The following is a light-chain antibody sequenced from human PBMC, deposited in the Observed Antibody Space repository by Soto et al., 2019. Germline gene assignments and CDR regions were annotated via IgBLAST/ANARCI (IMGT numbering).Light chain of an antibody. CDR2: DGT. V-gene: IGLV2-23*01. Sequence: QSALTQPASVSGSPGQSLTISCTGSSTDVGNSKFVSWYQLHPGQAPKLMIYDGTKRPSGTSNRFSGSYSGNTASLTISGLQTEDEADYYCCSHAGTYTLVFGGGTKLTVL. CDR1: STDVGNSKF. CDR3: CSHAGTYTLV. J-gene: IGLJ3*02.